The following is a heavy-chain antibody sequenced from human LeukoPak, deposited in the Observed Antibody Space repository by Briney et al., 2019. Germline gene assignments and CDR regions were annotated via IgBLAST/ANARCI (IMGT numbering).Heavy chain of an antibody. J-gene: IGHJ4*02. CDR3: ARDKPPPGIQLWSGGFDY. CDR1: GGSISSGGYY. V-gene: IGHV4-31*03. Sequence: PSETLSLTCTVSGGSISSGGYYWSWIRQHPGKGLEWIGYIYYSGSTYYNPSLKSRVTISVDTSKNQFSLKLSSVTAADTAVYYCARDKPPPGIQLWSGGFDYWGQGTLVTVSS. D-gene: IGHD5-18*01. CDR2: IYYSGST.